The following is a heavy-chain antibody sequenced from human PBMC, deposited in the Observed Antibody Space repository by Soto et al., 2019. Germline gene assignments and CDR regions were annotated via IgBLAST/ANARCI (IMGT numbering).Heavy chain of an antibody. V-gene: IGHV4-59*01. D-gene: IGHD3-22*01. CDR3: ARATNTEYYYDSSGYPYFDY. J-gene: IGHJ4*02. CDR2: IYYSGST. CDR1: GGSISSYY. Sequence: QVQLQESGPGLVKPSETLSLTCTVSGGSISSYYWSWIRQPPGKGLEWIGYIYYSGSTNYNPSLKSRVTISVDTSKNQFSLKLGSVTAADTAVYYCARATNTEYYYDSSGYPYFDYWGQGTLVTVSS.